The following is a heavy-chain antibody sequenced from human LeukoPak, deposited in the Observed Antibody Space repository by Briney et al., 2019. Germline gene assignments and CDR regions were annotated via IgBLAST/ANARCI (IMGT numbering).Heavy chain of an antibody. D-gene: IGHD4-17*01. CDR1: GGSFSGYY. CDR3: ASGLRYLFDY. CDR2: INHSGST. V-gene: IGHV4-34*01. Sequence: PSETLSLTCAVYGGSFSGYYWSWIRQPPGKGLEWIGEINHSGSTNYNPSLTSRVTISVDTSKNQFSLKLSSVTAADTAVYYCASGLRYLFDYWGQGTLVTVSS. J-gene: IGHJ4*02.